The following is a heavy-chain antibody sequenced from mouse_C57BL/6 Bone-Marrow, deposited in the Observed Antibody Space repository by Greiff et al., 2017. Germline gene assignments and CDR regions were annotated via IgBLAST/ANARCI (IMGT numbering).Heavy chain of an antibody. CDR1: GFTFSDYY. Sequence: EVKLMESGGGLVQPGGSLKLSCAASGFTFSDYYMYWVRQTPEKRLEWVAYISNGGGSTYYPDTVKGRFTISRDNAKNTRYLQMSRLKSEDTAMYYCARRGDYGSSYDWYFDVWGTGTTVTVSS. V-gene: IGHV5-12*01. CDR3: ARRGDYGSSYDWYFDV. J-gene: IGHJ1*03. D-gene: IGHD1-1*01. CDR2: ISNGGGST.